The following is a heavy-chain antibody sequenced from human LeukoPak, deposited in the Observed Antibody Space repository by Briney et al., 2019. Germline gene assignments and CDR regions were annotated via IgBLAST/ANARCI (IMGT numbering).Heavy chain of an antibody. Sequence: GGSLRLSCAASGFTFSGYAMHWVRQAPGKGLEWVAVISYDGSNKYYADSVKGRFTISRDNSKNTLYLQMNSLRAEDTAVYYCARDGGSPGFDYWGQGTLVTVSS. CDR1: GFTFSGYA. CDR2: ISYDGSNK. J-gene: IGHJ4*02. V-gene: IGHV3-30-3*01. D-gene: IGHD1-26*01. CDR3: ARDGGSPGFDY.